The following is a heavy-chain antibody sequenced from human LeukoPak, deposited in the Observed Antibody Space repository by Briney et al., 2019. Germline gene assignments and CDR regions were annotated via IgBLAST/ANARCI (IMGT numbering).Heavy chain of an antibody. CDR2: IWYDGSNK. J-gene: IGHJ2*01. V-gene: IGHV3-33*06. Sequence: GRSLRLSCAASGFTFSNYGMHWVRQAPGKGLEWVAVIWYDGSNKYYADSVKGRFTISRGNSKNTLYLQMNSLRAEDTAIYYCAKTIPYWYFDLWGRGTLVTVSS. CDR3: AKTIPYWYFDL. D-gene: IGHD5-24*01. CDR1: GFTFSNYG.